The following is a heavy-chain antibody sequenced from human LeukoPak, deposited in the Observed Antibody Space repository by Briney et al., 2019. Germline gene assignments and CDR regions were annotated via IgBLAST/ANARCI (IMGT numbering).Heavy chain of an antibody. Sequence: GGSLRLSCAASGLIFGDYGMKWVRQAPGKGLERGSGIGGRGGRTYYADSVQGRFIISRDNSNNTVDLQMNSLRAEDTAIYYCAKGRIAVAPYYGMDVWGRGTTVSVSS. D-gene: IGHD6-19*01. CDR2: IGGRGGRT. CDR3: AKGRIAVAPYYGMDV. J-gene: IGHJ6*02. CDR1: GLIFGDYG. V-gene: IGHV3-23*01.